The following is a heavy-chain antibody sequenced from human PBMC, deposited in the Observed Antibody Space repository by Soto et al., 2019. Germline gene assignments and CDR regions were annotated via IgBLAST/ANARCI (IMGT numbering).Heavy chain of an antibody. CDR2: IYYSGST. CDR3: ARGVTLVRGVIHTPYFDY. J-gene: IGHJ4*02. Sequence: PSETLSLTCTVSGGSISSSSYYWGWMRQPPGKGLEWIGSIYYSGSTYYNPSLKSRVTISVDTSKNQFSLKLSSVTAADTAVYYCARGVTLVRGVIHTPYFDYWGQGTLVTVSS. CDR1: GGSISSSSYY. D-gene: IGHD3-10*01. V-gene: IGHV4-39*07.